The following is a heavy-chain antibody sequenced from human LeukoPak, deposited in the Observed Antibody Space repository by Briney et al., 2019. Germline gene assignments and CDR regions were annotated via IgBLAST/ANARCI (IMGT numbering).Heavy chain of an antibody. CDR2: IYHSGST. CDR1: GYFISSGYY. D-gene: IGHD6-13*01. Sequence: PSETLSLTCTVSGYFISSGYYWGWIRQPPGKGLEWIGSIYHSGSTYYNPSLKSRVTISVDTSKNQFSLKLSSVTAADTAVYYCARAAQQLVLGAFDIWGQGTMVTVSS. J-gene: IGHJ3*02. V-gene: IGHV4-38-2*02. CDR3: ARAAQQLVLGAFDI.